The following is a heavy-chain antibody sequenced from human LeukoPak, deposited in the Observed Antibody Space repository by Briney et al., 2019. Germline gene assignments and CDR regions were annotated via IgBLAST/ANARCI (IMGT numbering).Heavy chain of an antibody. D-gene: IGHD5-12*01. J-gene: IGHJ4*02. CDR2: IDPSDSYT. Sequence: RGESLKISCKGSGYTFTSHWISWVRQMPGKGLEWGGKIDPSDSYTNYSPSFQGHVTISADKSISTAYLQWSSLKASDTAMYYCARAPDSDSGYDYFDYWGQGTLVTVSS. V-gene: IGHV5-10-1*01. CDR1: GYTFTSHW. CDR3: ARAPDSDSGYDYFDY.